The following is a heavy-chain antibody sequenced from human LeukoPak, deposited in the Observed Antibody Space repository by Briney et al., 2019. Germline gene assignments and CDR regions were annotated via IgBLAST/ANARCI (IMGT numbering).Heavy chain of an antibody. D-gene: IGHD3-3*01. CDR1: GDSMIDNNFY. CDR3: ARDSFGVARDF. CDR2: IYYNGKS. V-gene: IGHV4-39*07. Sequence: PSETLSLTCTVSGDSMIDNNFYWGWTRQSPQKGLEWIASIYYNGKSLYNPSLKSRVTISVDASKNQISLRLSSVAAADTAVYYCARDSFGVARDFWGRGILVTVSS. J-gene: IGHJ4*02.